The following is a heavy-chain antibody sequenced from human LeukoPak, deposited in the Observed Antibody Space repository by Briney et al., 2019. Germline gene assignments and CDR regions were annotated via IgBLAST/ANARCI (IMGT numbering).Heavy chain of an antibody. CDR2: IYYSGST. CDR3: ARGIIRGADTPYYYGMDV. Sequence: PSETLSLTCTVSGGSVSSGSYFWSWIRQPPGKGLEWIGYIYYSGSTNYNPSLKSRVTISVDTSKNQFSLKLSSVTAADTAVYWCARGIIRGADTPYYYGMDVWGRGTTVTVSS. J-gene: IGHJ6*02. V-gene: IGHV4-61*01. D-gene: IGHD3-10*01. CDR1: GGSVSSGSYF.